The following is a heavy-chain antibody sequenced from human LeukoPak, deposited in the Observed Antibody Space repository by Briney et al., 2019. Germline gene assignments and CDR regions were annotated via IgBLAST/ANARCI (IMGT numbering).Heavy chain of an antibody. CDR1: GYTFTDYW. CDR2: IYPTDSDT. CDR3: ARTSHSSGWSSQKVFDN. D-gene: IGHD6-19*01. J-gene: IGHJ4*02. Sequence: GESLKISCKGSGYTFTDYWIGWVRQMPGKGLEWMGIIYPTDSDTRYSPSFEGQVTISVDKSISTAYLQWSSLKASDTAMYYSARTSHSSGWSSQKVFDNWGQGALVTVSS. V-gene: IGHV5-51*01.